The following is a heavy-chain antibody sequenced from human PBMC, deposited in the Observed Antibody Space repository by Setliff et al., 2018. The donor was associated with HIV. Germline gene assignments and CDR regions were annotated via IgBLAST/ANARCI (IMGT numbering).Heavy chain of an antibody. CDR3: ARGNGYSYGLMSAFDI. V-gene: IGHV4-39*07. CDR2: IYYSGST. CDR1: GGSISSSSYY. D-gene: IGHD5-18*01. J-gene: IGHJ3*02. Sequence: SETLSLTCTVSGGSISSSSYYWGWIRQPPGKGLEWIGSIYYSGSTYYNPSLRSRVTISLDTSKNRFSLKLSSVTAADTAVYYCARGNGYSYGLMSAFDIWGQGTMVTVSS.